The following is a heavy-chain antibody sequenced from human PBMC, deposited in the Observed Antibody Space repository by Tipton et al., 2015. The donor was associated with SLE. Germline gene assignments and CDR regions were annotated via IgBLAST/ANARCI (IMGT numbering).Heavy chain of an antibody. CDR2: IYYSGST. J-gene: IGHJ3*02. V-gene: IGHV4-39*07. D-gene: IGHD6-6*01. CDR1: GGSISSSSNY. CDR3: GRLLTRAARDAFDI. Sequence: TLSLTCTVSGGSISSSSNYWGWIRQPPGKGLEWIGSIYYSGSTYYNPSRKSRVTISVDTSKNQFSLKLSSVTAADTAVYYCGRLLTRAARDAFDIWGQGTMVTVSS.